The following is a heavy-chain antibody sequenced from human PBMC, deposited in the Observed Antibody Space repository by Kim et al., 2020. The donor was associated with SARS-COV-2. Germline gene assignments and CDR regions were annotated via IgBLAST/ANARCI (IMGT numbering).Heavy chain of an antibody. J-gene: IGHJ6*02. Sequence: GGSLRLSCAASGFTVSSNYMSWVRQAPGKGLEWVSVIYSGGSTYYADSVKGRFTISRDNSKNTLYLQMNSLRAEDTAVYYCAREGFGELFHGMDVWGQGTTVTVSS. D-gene: IGHD3-10*01. CDR1: GFTVSSNY. CDR2: IYSGGST. V-gene: IGHV3-66*01. CDR3: AREGFGELFHGMDV.